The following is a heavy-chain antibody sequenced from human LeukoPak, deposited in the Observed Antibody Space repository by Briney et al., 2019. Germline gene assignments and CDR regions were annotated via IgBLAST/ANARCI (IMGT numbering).Heavy chain of an antibody. V-gene: IGHV3-7*01. CDR2: INQGGSDK. Sequence: GSLRLSCAASGFTFNNYWMSWVRLAPGRGLDWVANINQGGSDKYYVDSVKGRFTISRDNAKNSLYLQMSSLRVEDTAVYYCARADWGSVDYWGQGTPVTVSS. CDR3: ARADWGSVDY. J-gene: IGHJ4*02. CDR1: GFTFNNYW. D-gene: IGHD7-27*01.